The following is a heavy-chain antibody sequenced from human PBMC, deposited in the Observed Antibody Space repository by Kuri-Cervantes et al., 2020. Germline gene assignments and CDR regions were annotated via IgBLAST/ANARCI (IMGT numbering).Heavy chain of an antibody. CDR2: IYYSGST. Sequence: ESLKISGTVFGGSISSYYWSWIRQPPGKGLEWIGYIYYSGSTNYNPSLKSRVTISVDTSKNQFSLKLSSVTAADTAVYYCARDLDSSGWKAFDIWGQGTMVTVSS. CDR1: GGSISSYY. J-gene: IGHJ3*02. D-gene: IGHD6-19*01. V-gene: IGHV4-59*01. CDR3: ARDLDSSGWKAFDI.